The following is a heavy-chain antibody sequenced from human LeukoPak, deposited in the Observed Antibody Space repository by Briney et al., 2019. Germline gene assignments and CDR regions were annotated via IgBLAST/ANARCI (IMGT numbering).Heavy chain of an antibody. CDR2: VYSGHNT. Sequence: PGGSLRLSCVASGFSVSPNFMSWIRQSPGRGLEWISVVYSGHNTYYAESVRGRFTISREISKNTVYLQMDRLRAEDTATYYCARDFIPPRGGAFDIWGHGTVVTVS. V-gene: IGHV3-53*01. CDR3: ARDFIPPRGGAFDI. J-gene: IGHJ3*02. CDR1: GFSVSPNF. D-gene: IGHD3-16*01.